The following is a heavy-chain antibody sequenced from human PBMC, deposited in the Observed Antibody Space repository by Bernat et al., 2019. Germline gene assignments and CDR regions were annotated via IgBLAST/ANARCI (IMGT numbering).Heavy chain of an antibody. D-gene: IGHD3-16*01. CDR3: ARILCPLGVIDY. CDR2: IDWDDDK. V-gene: IGHV2-70*15. Sequence: QVTLRESGPALVKPTQTLTLTCTFSGFSLSTSGMCVSWIRQPPGKALEWLARIDWDDDKYYSTSLKTRLTISKDTSKNQVVRTMTNMDPVDTATYYCARILCPLGVIDYWGRGTLVTVSS. J-gene: IGHJ4*02. CDR1: GFSLSTSGMC.